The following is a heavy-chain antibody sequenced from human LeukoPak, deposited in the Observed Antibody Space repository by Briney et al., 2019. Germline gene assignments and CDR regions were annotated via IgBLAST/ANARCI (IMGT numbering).Heavy chain of an antibody. CDR2: IYTSGST. V-gene: IGHV4-61*02. D-gene: IGHD3-3*01. CDR3: ARDQGDFWSGYYHENNWFDP. J-gene: IGHJ5*02. CDR1: GGSISGGSYY. Sequence: SETLSLTCTVSGGSISGGSYYWSWIRQPAGKGLEWIGRIYTSGSTNYNPSLKSRVTISVDTSKNQFSLKLSSVTAADTAVYYCARDQGDFWSGYYHENNWFDPWGQGTLVTVSS.